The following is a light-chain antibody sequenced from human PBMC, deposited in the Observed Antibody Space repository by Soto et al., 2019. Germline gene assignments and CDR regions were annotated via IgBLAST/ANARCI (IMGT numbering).Light chain of an antibody. CDR1: TGAVTSGHY. J-gene: IGLJ7*01. CDR2: DVN. Sequence: QTVVTQEPSLTVSPGGTGTLTCGSSTGAVTSGHYPYWFQVKPGHAPRTLLYDVNNKHSWTPARFSGSLLGGKADLTLSGAQPEDEADYYCMLSYSGPSIFGRGTQLTVL. V-gene: IGLV7-46*01. CDR3: MLSYSGPSI.